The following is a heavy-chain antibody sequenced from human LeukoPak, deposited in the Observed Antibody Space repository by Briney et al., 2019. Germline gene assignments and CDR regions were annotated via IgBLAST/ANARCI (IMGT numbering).Heavy chain of an antibody. J-gene: IGHJ4*02. CDR3: ARRFFWSGYYAY. D-gene: IGHD3-3*01. V-gene: IGHV4-34*01. Sequence: SDTLPLTCAVYCGSYRGYYWLWIRAPPGKGLEWIGEINHSGSTNYNPSLRSRVTISVDTSTNQFSLKLSSVTAADTAVYYCARRFFWSGYYAYWGQGTLVTVSS. CDR2: INHSGST. CDR1: CGSYRGYY.